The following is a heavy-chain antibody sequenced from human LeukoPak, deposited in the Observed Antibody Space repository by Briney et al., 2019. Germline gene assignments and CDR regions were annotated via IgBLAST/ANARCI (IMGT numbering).Heavy chain of an antibody. J-gene: IGHJ4*02. CDR2: INSDGRR. CDR3: ARRSRGSWGVDY. Sequence: GGSLRLSCAASRFTFSSYWMHWVRQAPGKGLVWVSRINSDGRRSYADSVKGRFSISRDNAKNTLYLQMNSLRAEDTAVYYCARRSRGSWGVDYWGQGTLVTVSS. CDR1: RFTFSSYW. V-gene: IGHV3-74*01. D-gene: IGHD6-13*01.